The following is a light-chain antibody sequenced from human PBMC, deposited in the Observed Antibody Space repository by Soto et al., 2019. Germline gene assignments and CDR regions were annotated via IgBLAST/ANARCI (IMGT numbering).Light chain of an antibody. CDR1: NIGDKR. J-gene: IGLJ1*01. Sequence: SYELTQPPSVSVAPEKTTTITCGGNNIGDKRVHWYRQKPGQAPVLFISYDSDRPSGIPERFSGSNSGNTATLTISRVEAGDEADYYCQVWDIMTDNYVFGGGTKLTVL. CDR3: QVWDIMTDNYV. V-gene: IGLV3-21*04. CDR2: YDS.